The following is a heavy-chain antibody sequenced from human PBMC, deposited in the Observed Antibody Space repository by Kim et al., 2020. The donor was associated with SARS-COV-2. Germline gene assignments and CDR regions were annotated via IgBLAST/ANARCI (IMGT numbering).Heavy chain of an antibody. Sequence: ASVKVSCKASGYTFTSYGISWVQQAPGQGLEWMGWISAYNGNTNYAQKLQGRVTMTTDTSTSTAYMELRSLRSDDTAVYYCARGRTVDSQHRYYGGNSIDYWGQGTLVTVSS. V-gene: IGHV1-18*01. CDR1: GYTFTSYG. J-gene: IGHJ4*02. CDR2: ISAYNGNT. D-gene: IGHD4-17*01. CDR3: ARGRTVDSQHRYYGGNSIDY.